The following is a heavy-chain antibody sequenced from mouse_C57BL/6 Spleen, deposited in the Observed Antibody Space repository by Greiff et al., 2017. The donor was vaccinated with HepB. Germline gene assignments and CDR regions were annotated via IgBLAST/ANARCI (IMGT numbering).Heavy chain of an antibody. Sequence: VQLEQSGPDLVKPGASVKLSCKASGFAFSGSWMDWVSQVPGKGLEWIGRIYSGDGGTYYNGNLKGKATLTADKASSTPYMQLSSLTSEDSAMYFCARSKYFGSSPAWFAYWGQGTLVTVSA. J-gene: IGHJ3*01. D-gene: IGHD1-1*01. CDR3: ARSKYFGSSPAWFAY. CDR2: IYSGDGGT. CDR1: GFAFSGSW. V-gene: IGHV1-82*01.